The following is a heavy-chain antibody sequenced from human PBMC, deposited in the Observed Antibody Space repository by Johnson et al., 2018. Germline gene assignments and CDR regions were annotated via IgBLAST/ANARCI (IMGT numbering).Heavy chain of an antibody. Sequence: VQLVQSGAEVKKPGESLKISCKGSGYSFTNFWIGWVRQMPGKGLEWMGIIYPGYSEPTYSPSFHGQVTISADKSLTTAYLPWSSLGASGTAMYSCARGWSSDYYYGRDVWGQGTTVTVSS. CDR1: GYSFTNFW. CDR2: IYPGYSEP. D-gene: IGHD6-19*01. CDR3: ARGWSSDYYYGRDV. V-gene: IGHV5-51*03. J-gene: IGHJ6*02.